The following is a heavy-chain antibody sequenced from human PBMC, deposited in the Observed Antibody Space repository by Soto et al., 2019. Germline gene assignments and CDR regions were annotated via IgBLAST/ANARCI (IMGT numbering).Heavy chain of an antibody. CDR1: GFTFSGYY. CDR3: AKVTFLERLWHEIYFDY. D-gene: IGHD3-3*02. V-gene: IGHV3-11*01. J-gene: IGHJ4*02. Sequence: PGGSLRISCAASGFTFSGYYMSWILQAPEKGLEWVSYISSSGSTIYYADSVKGRFTISRDNSKNTLYLQMNSLRAEDTAVYYCAKVTFLERLWHEIYFDYLGQGTLVTSPQ. CDR2: ISSSGSTI.